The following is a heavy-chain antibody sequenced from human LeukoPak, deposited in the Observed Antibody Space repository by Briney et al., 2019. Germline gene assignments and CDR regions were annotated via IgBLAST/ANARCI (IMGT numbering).Heavy chain of an antibody. CDR1: GYTFTGYY. CDR2: ISGYNGNT. J-gene: IGHJ4*02. V-gene: IGHV1-18*04. Sequence: ASVKVSCKASGYTFTGYYMHGVRQAPGQGLEWMGWISGYNGNTNYAQNLQGRVTMTTDTSTTTVYMELRSLRSDDTAVYYCAGPRVAGSFDYWGQGTLVTVSS. D-gene: IGHD6-19*01. CDR3: AGPRVAGSFDY.